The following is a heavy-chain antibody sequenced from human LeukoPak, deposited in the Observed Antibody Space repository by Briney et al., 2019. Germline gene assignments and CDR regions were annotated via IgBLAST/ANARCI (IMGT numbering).Heavy chain of an antibody. D-gene: IGHD3-22*01. CDR3: AREDYYDSSGYDY. CDR1: GFTFSSYS. CDR2: ISSRSSYI. V-gene: IGHV3-21*06. Sequence: GSLRLSCAASGFTFSSYSMNWVRQAPGKGLEWVSSISSRSSYIYYADSVKGRFTISRDNAKNSLYLQMNSLRAEDTAAYYCAREDYYDSSGYDYWGQGTLVTVSS. J-gene: IGHJ4*02.